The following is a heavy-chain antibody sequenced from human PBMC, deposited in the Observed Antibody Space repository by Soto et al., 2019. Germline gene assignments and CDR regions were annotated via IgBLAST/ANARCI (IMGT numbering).Heavy chain of an antibody. CDR1: GYSISNGYH. CDR2: IYHSGTT. CDR3: ARATYDSLDY. V-gene: IGHV4-38-2*01. D-gene: IGHD3-9*01. J-gene: IGHJ4*02. Sequence: SETLSLTCDVSGYSISNGYHWGWIRQPPGKGLEWIGNIYHSGTTYYNPSLKSRVTISVDTSRNHFSLKLSSVTAADTAVYYCARATYDSLDYWGQGTLVTVSS.